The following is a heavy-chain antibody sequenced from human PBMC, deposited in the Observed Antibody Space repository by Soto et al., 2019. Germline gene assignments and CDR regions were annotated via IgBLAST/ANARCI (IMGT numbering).Heavy chain of an antibody. Sequence: LRLSCAASGFTFSIYGMHWVRQAPGKGLEWVAVISYDGSNKYYADSVKGRFTISRDNSKNTLYLQMNSLRGEDTAVYYCAKETVEYYFDYWGQGTLVTVSS. CDR2: ISYDGSNK. CDR3: AKETVEYYFDY. V-gene: IGHV3-30*18. CDR1: GFTFSIYG. J-gene: IGHJ4*02. D-gene: IGHD3-3*01.